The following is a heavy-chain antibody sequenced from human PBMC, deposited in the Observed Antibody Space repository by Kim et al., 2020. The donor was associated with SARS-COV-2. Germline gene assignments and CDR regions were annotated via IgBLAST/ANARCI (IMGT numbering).Heavy chain of an antibody. J-gene: IGHJ4*02. CDR2: INGGNGNT. D-gene: IGHD6-19*01. V-gene: IGHV1-3*01. Sequence: ASVKVSCKASGYTFTSHAMHWVRQAPGQRLEWMGWINGGNGNTKYSQKFQDRVTITRDTSASTAYVELSSLRSEDSAVYYCARGHPSVAVLHDYWGQGTLVTVSS. CDR3: ARGHPSVAVLHDY. CDR1: GYTFTSHA.